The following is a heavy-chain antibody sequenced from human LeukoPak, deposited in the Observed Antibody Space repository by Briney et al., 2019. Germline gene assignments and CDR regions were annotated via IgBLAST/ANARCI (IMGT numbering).Heavy chain of an antibody. CDR1: GFTFSSYG. V-gene: IGHV3-7*05. J-gene: IGHJ3*01. CDR2: IKQDGTQK. D-gene: IGHD2-21*02. Sequence: GGSLRLSCAGSGFTFSSYGMHWVRQAPGRGLEWVADIKQDGTQKYYVDSVEGRITISRDNIKNSLYLQVNSLRVEDTAVYYCARDCGSDCSQAFDLWGQGTMVTVSS. CDR3: ARDCGSDCSQAFDL.